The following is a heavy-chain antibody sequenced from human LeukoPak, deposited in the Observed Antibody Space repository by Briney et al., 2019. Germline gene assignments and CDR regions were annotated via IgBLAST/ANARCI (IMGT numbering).Heavy chain of an antibody. Sequence: ASVKVSCEASGYTFTSYYMHWVRQAPGQGLEWMGIINPSGGSTSYAQKFQGRVTMTRDTSTSTVYMELSSLRSEDTAVYYCARSLSDCSSTSCYVGYNWFDPWGQGTLVTVSS. CDR3: ARSLSDCSSTSCYVGYNWFDP. CDR2: INPSGGST. J-gene: IGHJ5*02. CDR1: GYTFTSYY. V-gene: IGHV1-46*01. D-gene: IGHD2-2*01.